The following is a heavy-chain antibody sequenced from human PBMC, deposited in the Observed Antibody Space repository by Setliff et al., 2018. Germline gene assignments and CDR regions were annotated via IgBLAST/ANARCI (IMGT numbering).Heavy chain of an antibody. J-gene: IGHJ5*02. CDR2: ISGSGDST. D-gene: IGHD3-22*01. CDR3: AKEDYSDSSGYYYETPWFDP. CDR1: GFTFNYYA. V-gene: IGHV3-23*01. Sequence: GGSLRLSCVASGFTFNYYAMGWVRQAPGKGLEWVSSISGSGDSTYYGDSVKGRFTIYRDNSQSTVFLQVNSLRPEDSAVYYCAKEDYSDSSGYYYETPWFDPWGQGTLVTVSS.